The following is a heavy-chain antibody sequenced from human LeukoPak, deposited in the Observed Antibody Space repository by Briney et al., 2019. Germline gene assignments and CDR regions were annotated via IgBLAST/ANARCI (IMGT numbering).Heavy chain of an antibody. CDR1: GFTFGDYA. D-gene: IGHD1-26*01. CDR3: TRNYPSGSYYVGAFDI. V-gene: IGHV3-49*04. CDR2: IRSKAYGGTT. Sequence: GGSLRLSCTASGFTFGDYAMSWVRQAPGKGLEWVGFIRSKAYGGTTEYAASVKGRFTISRDDSKSIAYLQMNSLKTEDTAVYYCTRNYPSGSYYVGAFDIWGQGTMVTVSS. J-gene: IGHJ3*02.